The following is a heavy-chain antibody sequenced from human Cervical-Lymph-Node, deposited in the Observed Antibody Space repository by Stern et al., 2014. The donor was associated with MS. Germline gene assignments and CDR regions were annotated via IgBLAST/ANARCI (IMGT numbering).Heavy chain of an antibody. J-gene: IGHJ4*02. CDR1: GFTFSNYW. Sequence: DQLVQSGGGLVQPGGSLRLSCAASGFTFSNYWMSWVRQAPGKGLEWVANIKQDGSEKYYVDSVKGRFTISRDNAKNLLYLQMNSLRAEDTAVYYCAKWYNYGLSDDWGQGTLVTVSS. CDR3: AKWYNYGLSDD. V-gene: IGHV3-7*01. D-gene: IGHD1-1*01. CDR2: IKQDGSEK.